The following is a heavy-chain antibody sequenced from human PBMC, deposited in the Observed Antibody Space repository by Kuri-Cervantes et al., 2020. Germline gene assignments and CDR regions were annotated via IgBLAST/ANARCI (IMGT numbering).Heavy chain of an antibody. CDR3: ARKRPGQVDILTGYYKRTPFDY. J-gene: IGHJ4*02. CDR2: IYHSGST. V-gene: IGHV4-4*02. CDR1: GGSISSSNW. Sequence: SCAVSGGSISSSNWWSWVRQPPGKGLEWIGEIYHSGSTNYNPSLKSRVTISVDKSKNQFSLKLSSVTAADTAVYYCARKRPGQVDILTGYYKRTPFDYWGQGTLVTVSS. D-gene: IGHD3-9*01.